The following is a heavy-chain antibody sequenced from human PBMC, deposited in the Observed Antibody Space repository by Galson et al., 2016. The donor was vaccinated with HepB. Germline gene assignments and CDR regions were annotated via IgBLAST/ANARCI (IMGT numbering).Heavy chain of an antibody. J-gene: IGHJ4*02. CDR3: ARVGILGVPDY. D-gene: IGHD2-21*01. CDR1: GYTFSDYY. V-gene: IGHV1-2*02. CDR2: MNPNNGVT. Sequence: SGYTFSDYYIHWIRQAPGQGLEWMGWMNPNNGVTNYVEKFQGRVTMTRDTSITTAHMELKRLKYDDTAVYYCARVGILGVPDYWGQGTLVAVSS.